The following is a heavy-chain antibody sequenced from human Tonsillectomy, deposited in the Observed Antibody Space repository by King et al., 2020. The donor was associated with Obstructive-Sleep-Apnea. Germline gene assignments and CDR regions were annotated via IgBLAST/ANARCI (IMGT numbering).Heavy chain of an antibody. V-gene: IGHV3-7*01. CDR2: IKQDGSEI. D-gene: IGHD5-18*01. J-gene: IGHJ4*02. CDR1: GFTFSNYW. Sequence: VQLVESGGGLVQPGGSLRLSCAASGFTFSNYWMNWVRQAPGKGLGWVANIKQDGSEIYYVDSVKGRFTISRDYAKNSLYLQMNSLRADDTAVYYCRLLLKARYGYYSDYWGQGTLVTVSS. CDR3: RLLLKARYGYYSDY.